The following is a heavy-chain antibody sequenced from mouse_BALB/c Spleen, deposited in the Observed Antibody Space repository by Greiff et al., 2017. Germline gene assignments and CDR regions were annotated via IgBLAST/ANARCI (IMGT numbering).Heavy chain of an antibody. CDR3: ARTTTATLAY. CDR1: GYSFTDYI. V-gene: IGHV1-39*01. J-gene: IGHJ3*01. D-gene: IGHD1-2*01. CDR2: INPYYGST. Sequence: EVQLQQTGPELVKPGASVKISCKASGYSFTDYIMLWVKQSHGKSLEWIGNINPYYGSTSYNLKFKGKATLTVDKSSSTAYMQLNSLTSEDSAVYYCARTTTATLAYWGQGTLVTVSA.